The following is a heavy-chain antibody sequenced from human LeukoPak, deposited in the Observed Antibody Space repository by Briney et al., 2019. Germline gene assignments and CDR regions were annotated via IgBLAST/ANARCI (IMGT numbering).Heavy chain of an antibody. CDR2: IYYSGST. D-gene: IGHD2-15*01. CDR1: GGSISSGGYY. V-gene: IGHV4-30-4*01. Sequence: SETLSLTCTVSGGSISSGGYYWSWIRQPPGKGLERIGYIYYSGSTYYNPSLKSRVTISVDTSKNQFSLKLSSVTAADTAVYYCAREGYCSGGSCYSGIDYWGQGTLVTVSS. J-gene: IGHJ4*02. CDR3: AREGYCSGGSCYSGIDY.